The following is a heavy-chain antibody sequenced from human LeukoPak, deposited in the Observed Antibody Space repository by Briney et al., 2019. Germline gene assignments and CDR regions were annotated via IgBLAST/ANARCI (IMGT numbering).Heavy chain of an antibody. CDR2: INNRGPT. J-gene: IGHJ4*02. CDR1: GGSLSPHY. CDR3: ARVPLWWLTPFDF. Sequence: SETLSLTCAVSGGSLSPHYWSWIRRPLGKGLEWVGEINNRGPTNYSTSLRGRATISVDTSKNQFSLRLTSVTAADTAIYYCARVPLWWLTPFDFWGQGTLATVSS. D-gene: IGHD5-12*01. V-gene: IGHV4-34*01.